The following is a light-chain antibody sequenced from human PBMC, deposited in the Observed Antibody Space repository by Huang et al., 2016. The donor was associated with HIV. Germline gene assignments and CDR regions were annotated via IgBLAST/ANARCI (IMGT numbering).Light chain of an antibody. V-gene: IGKV1-33*01. Sequence: DIQMTQAPSSLSASVGDRVTITCQASQDITNYLNWYQLKPGKATKLLIYDTSNLERGVPSRFSGSGSGTDFTFTISTLQPEDIATYYCQQYDHLPVTFGGGTKVEIK. CDR3: QQYDHLPVT. J-gene: IGKJ4*01. CDR1: QDITNY. CDR2: DTS.